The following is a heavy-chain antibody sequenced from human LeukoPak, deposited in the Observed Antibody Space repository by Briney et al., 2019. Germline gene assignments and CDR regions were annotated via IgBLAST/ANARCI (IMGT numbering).Heavy chain of an antibody. V-gene: IGHV4-31*03. Sequence: PSETLSLTCTVSGGSISRVGYYGTWFPQHQGRGLEWIGYSYYSGSTYYNPSLKSRVTISVDTSKNQFSLKLSSVTAADTAVYYCARVLDGYNYLDYWGQGTLVTVSS. D-gene: IGHD5-12*01. CDR1: GGSISRVGYY. J-gene: IGHJ4*02. CDR2: SYYSGST. CDR3: ARVLDGYNYLDY.